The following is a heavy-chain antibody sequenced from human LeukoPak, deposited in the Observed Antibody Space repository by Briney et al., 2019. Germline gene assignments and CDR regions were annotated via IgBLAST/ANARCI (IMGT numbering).Heavy chain of an antibody. D-gene: IGHD4-17*01. Sequence: GGSLRLSCAASGFTVSSNCMSWVRQAPGKGLEWVSVIYSGGSTCYADSVKGRFTISRDNSKNTLYLQMNSLRAEDTAVYYCARYYGDYVGYWGQGTLVTVSS. V-gene: IGHV3-66*02. CDR2: IYSGGST. CDR1: GFTVSSNC. CDR3: ARYYGDYVGY. J-gene: IGHJ4*02.